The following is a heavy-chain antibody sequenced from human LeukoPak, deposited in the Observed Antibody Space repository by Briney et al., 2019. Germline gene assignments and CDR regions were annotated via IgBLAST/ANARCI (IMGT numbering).Heavy chain of an antibody. CDR1: GDTFSNFA. Sequence: SVKVSCKASGDTFSNFAISWVRQAPGQGLEWVGRIIALLGMSNYAQKFQGRVTITADKSTNTVYMEPSSLRSEDTAVYYCARVNIAARQSVSDGYDYWGQGTLVTVSS. V-gene: IGHV1-69*04. CDR2: IIALLGMS. CDR3: ARVNIAARQSVSDGYDY. D-gene: IGHD6-6*01. J-gene: IGHJ4*02.